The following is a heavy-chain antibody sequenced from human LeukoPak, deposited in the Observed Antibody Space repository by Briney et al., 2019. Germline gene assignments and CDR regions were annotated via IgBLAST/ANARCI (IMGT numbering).Heavy chain of an antibody. CDR3: ARGRGYSYGFLVGGAFDI. J-gene: IGHJ3*02. CDR1: GGSFSGYY. CDR2: INHSGST. V-gene: IGHV4-34*01. Sequence: SETLSLTCAVYGGSFSGYYWSWIRQPPGKGLEWIGEINHSGSTNYNPSLKSRVTISVDTSKNQFSLKLSSVTAADTAVYYCARGRGYSYGFLVGGAFDIWGQGTMVTVSS. D-gene: IGHD5-18*01.